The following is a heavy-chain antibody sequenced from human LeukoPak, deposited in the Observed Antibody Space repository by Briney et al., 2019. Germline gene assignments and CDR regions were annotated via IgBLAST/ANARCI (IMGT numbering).Heavy chain of an antibody. V-gene: IGHV4-59*01. J-gene: IGHJ3*02. D-gene: IGHD5-18*01. CDR1: GDSISTYY. CDR2: IHYRGST. Sequence: SETLPLTCTVSGDSISTYYWSWIRQPPGKGLEWIAYIHYRGSTTYNPSLRSRVTISVDTSRNQFFLKLSSVTAADTAVYYCARSRSGYSYEHGAFEIWGQGTMVTVSS. CDR3: ARSRSGYSYEHGAFEI.